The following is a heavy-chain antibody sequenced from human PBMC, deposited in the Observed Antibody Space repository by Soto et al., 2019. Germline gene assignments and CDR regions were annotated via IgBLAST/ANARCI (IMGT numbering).Heavy chain of an antibody. CDR2: INHSGST. D-gene: IGHD2-15*01. Sequence: QVQLQQWGAGLLKPSETLSLTCAVYGGSFSGYYWSWIRQPPGKGLEWIGEINHSGSTNYNPSLKSRVTISVDTSKNQFSLKLSSVTAADTAVYYCARRGFYCSGGSCYSVPWGYWGQGTLVTVSS. J-gene: IGHJ4*02. CDR1: GGSFSGYY. V-gene: IGHV4-34*01. CDR3: ARRGFYCSGGSCYSVPWGY.